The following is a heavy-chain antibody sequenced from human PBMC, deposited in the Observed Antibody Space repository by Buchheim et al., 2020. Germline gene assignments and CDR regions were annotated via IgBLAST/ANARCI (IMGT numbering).Heavy chain of an antibody. D-gene: IGHD2-2*02. CDR3: AREGFSTAILLDY. Sequence: QVQLVQPGSEVKKPGASVKVSCKASGYSFTNYGISWVRQAPGQGLEWVGWISTYTGKPMYAQNLKGRVIMTTDTSTTTAYMELRGLRSDDTAVYYCAREGFSTAILLDYWGQGTL. V-gene: IGHV1-18*01. CDR1: GYSFTNYG. J-gene: IGHJ4*02. CDR2: ISTYTGKP.